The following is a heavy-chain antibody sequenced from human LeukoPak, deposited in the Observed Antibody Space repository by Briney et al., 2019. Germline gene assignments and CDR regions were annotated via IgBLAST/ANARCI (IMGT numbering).Heavy chain of an antibody. Sequence: PGGSLILSYAASGFTFSKYWMLWVRQAPGKGLESVSRINTDGTVTTYADSVKGRFTVSRDNADNTMFLQMNSVRDEDTAVYYCATKQWLAPPPDSWGQGTPVTVSS. CDR3: ATKQWLAPPPDS. D-gene: IGHD6-19*01. J-gene: IGHJ4*02. CDR1: GFTFSKYW. V-gene: IGHV3-74*01. CDR2: INTDGTVT.